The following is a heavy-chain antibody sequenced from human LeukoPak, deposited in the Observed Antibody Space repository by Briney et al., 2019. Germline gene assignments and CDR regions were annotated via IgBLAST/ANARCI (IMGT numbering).Heavy chain of an antibody. Sequence: ASVKVSCKASGYTFTGYYMHWVRQAPGHGLEWMGWINPNSGGTNYAQKFQGRVTMTRDTSISTAYMELSRLRSDDTAVYYCARARGLEWELTRDAFDIWGQGTMVTVSS. D-gene: IGHD1-26*01. CDR3: ARARGLEWELTRDAFDI. CDR1: GYTFTGYY. CDR2: INPNSGGT. J-gene: IGHJ3*02. V-gene: IGHV1-2*02.